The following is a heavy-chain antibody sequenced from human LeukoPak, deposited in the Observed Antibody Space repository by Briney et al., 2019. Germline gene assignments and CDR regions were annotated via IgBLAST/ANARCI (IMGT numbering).Heavy chain of an antibody. CDR3: ARASRGSSTSANWFDP. CDR2: INHSGST. CDR1: GGSFSGYY. J-gene: IGHJ5*02. D-gene: IGHD2-2*01. Sequence: SETLSLTCAVYGGSFSGYYWSWIRQPPGKGLEWIGEINHSGSTNYNPSLKSRVTISVDTSKNQFSLKLSSVTAADTAVHYCARASRGSSTSANWFDPWGQGTLVTVSS. V-gene: IGHV4-34*01.